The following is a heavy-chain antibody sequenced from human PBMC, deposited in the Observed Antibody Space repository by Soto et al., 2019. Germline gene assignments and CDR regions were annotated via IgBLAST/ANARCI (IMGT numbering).Heavy chain of an antibody. V-gene: IGHV3-23*01. CDR1: GFTFSSYA. CDR3: ARSSRSSRP. J-gene: IGHJ4*02. CDR2: ISDSGTNT. Sequence: EVQLLESGGSLVQPGGSLRLSCAASGFTFSSYAMSWVRQGPGKGLEWVSAISDSGTNTYYADSVKGRFTISRDNFKSTLYLQMSSLRDEDTATYCCARSSRSSRPWGQGTLVSVSS. D-gene: IGHD6-6*01.